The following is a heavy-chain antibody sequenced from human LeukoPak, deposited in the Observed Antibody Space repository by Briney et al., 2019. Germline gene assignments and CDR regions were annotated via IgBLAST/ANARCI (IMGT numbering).Heavy chain of an antibody. CDR1: EFTFSSYA. D-gene: IGHD3/OR15-3a*01. CDR2: VSNDGGGK. J-gene: IGHJ4*02. V-gene: IGHV3-30*18. Sequence: PGRSLRLSCAASEFTFSSYAMHWVRQAPGKGLEWVALVSNDGGGKYYADSVKGRFTISRDNSKNTLCLQMNSLRGEGTGVYYCAKAHLLDWLLPFDYWGQGTLVTVSS. CDR3: AKAHLLDWLLPFDY.